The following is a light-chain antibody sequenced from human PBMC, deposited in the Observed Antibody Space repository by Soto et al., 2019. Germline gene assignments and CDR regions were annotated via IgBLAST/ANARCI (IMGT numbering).Light chain of an antibody. Sequence: ALTQPPSASGTPGQRVTISCSGSNSNIGSNKVNWYQQLPGTAPKLLIYTSDQRPSGVPDRFSGSKSGTSASLAISGLQSEDEADYYCATWDDSLHGYVFGTGTKVTVL. CDR1: NSNIGSNK. CDR2: TSD. CDR3: ATWDDSLHGYV. V-gene: IGLV1-44*01. J-gene: IGLJ1*01.